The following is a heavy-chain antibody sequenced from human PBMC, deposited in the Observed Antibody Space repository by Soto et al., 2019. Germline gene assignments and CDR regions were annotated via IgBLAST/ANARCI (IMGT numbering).Heavy chain of an antibody. D-gene: IGHD6-19*01. CDR2: INPNSGGT. Sequence: ASVKVCFKASGYPFTGYYMHLVRQAPGQGLEWMGWINPNSGGTNYAQKFQGWVTMTRDTSISTAYMELSRLRSDDTAVYYCAKDRGYSSGWYKRVPDAFDIWGQGTMVTVSS. J-gene: IGHJ3*02. CDR3: AKDRGYSSGWYKRVPDAFDI. CDR1: GYPFTGYY. V-gene: IGHV1-2*04.